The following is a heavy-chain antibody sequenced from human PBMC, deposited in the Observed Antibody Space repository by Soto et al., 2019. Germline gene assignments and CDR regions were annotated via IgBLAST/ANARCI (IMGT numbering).Heavy chain of an antibody. Sequence: QVQLVESGGGLVKPGGSLRLSCAASGFTFSDYYMNWIRQAPGKGLEWVSYISSSSSYTNYADSVKGRFTISRDNAKNSLYRQMNSLRAEDTAVYYCARDRYPDSGTWPPAMGYWGQGTLVTVSS. J-gene: IGHJ4*02. D-gene: IGHD5-12*01. CDR1: GFTFSDYY. CDR2: ISSSSSYT. CDR3: ARDRYPDSGTWPPAMGY. V-gene: IGHV3-11*05.